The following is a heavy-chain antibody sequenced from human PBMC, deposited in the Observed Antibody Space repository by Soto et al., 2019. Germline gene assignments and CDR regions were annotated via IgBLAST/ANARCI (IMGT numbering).Heavy chain of an antibody. Sequence: SETLSLTCTVSGDSISSSSYYWGWIRQPPGKGLEWIGSIYYSGSTYYNPSLKSRVTISVDTSKNQFSLKLSSVTAADTAVYYCACIAARPRDYYGMDVWGQGTTVTVSS. CDR2: IYYSGST. CDR1: GDSISSSSYY. D-gene: IGHD6-6*01. J-gene: IGHJ6*02. V-gene: IGHV4-39*01. CDR3: ACIAARPRDYYGMDV.